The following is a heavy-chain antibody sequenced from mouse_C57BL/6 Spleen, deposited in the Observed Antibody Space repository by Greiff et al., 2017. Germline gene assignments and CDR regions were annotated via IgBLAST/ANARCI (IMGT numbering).Heavy chain of an antibody. J-gene: IGHJ2*01. V-gene: IGHV5-17*01. CDR1: GFTFSDYG. CDR2: ISSGSSTI. D-gene: IGHD1-1*01. CDR3: ARNNYYGSSYVYYFDY. Sequence: EVHLVESGGGLVKPGGSLKLSCAASGFTFSDYGMHWVRQAPEKGLEWVAYISSGSSTIYHADTVKGRFTISRDHAKNTLCLQMTSLRSEDTAMYYCARNNYYGSSYVYYFDYWGQGTTLTVSS.